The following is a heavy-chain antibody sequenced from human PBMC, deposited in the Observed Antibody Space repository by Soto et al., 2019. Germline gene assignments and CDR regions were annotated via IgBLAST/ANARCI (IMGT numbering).Heavy chain of an antibody. CDR1: GVTFSGYY. J-gene: IGHJ6*03. D-gene: IGHD3-16*01. V-gene: IGHV4-34*01. Sequence: SETLSLTCAFYGVTFSGYYWSWIRQPPGKGLEWIGEINHSGSTNYNPSLKSRVTISVDTSKSQFSLRAEDTAVYYCAKDVMGGGSSRYYYYYMDVWGKGTTVTVSS. CDR3: AKDVMGGGSSRYYYYYMDV. CDR2: INHSGST.